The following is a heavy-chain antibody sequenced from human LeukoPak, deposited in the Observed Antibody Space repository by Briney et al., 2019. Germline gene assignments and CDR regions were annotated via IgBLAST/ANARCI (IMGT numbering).Heavy chain of an antibody. Sequence: PSETLSLTCAVSGGSISGFYWTWIRQPPGKGLEFIGQIHYSGSTGYNPSLKSRITMSVDTSKNQFFLSLNSVTAADTAVYYCAKFGLYYNMDVWGQGTTVTVSS. CDR3: AKFGLYYNMDV. V-gene: IGHV4-59*03. J-gene: IGHJ6*02. D-gene: IGHD3-16*01. CDR1: GGSISGFY. CDR2: IHYSGST.